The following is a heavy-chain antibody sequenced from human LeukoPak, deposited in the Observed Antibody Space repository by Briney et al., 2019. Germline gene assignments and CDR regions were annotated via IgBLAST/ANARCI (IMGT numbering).Heavy chain of an antibody. CDR2: IYPGDSYT. Sequence: GESLKISCKGSGYSFTSYWIGWERQMPGKGLQWMATIYPGDSYTRYSPFFQGQVPISADKSISTAFLQWSRLKASETGMYYCASHLYFYDSSGYRGAFDIWGQGTMVTVSS. CDR3: ASHLYFYDSSGYRGAFDI. D-gene: IGHD3-22*01. V-gene: IGHV5-51*01. CDR1: GYSFTSYW. J-gene: IGHJ3*02.